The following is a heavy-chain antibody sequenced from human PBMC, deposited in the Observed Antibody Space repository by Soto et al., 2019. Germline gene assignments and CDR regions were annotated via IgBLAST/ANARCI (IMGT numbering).Heavy chain of an antibody. D-gene: IGHD3-10*01. CDR3: ATIGSRSENFDY. J-gene: IGHJ4*02. V-gene: IGHV3-23*01. Sequence: PGGSLRLSCAGSGFTFSSYAMGWVRQAPGKGLEWVSSIDLSSAYIYYADSVEGRFTISRDNSKNTLYLQMNSLRAEDTAVYYCATIGSRSENFDYWGQGTLVTVSS. CDR1: GFTFSSYA. CDR2: IDLSSAYI.